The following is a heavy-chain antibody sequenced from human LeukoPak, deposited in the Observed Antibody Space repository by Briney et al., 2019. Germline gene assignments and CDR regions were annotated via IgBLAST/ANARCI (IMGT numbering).Heavy chain of an antibody. J-gene: IGHJ4*02. V-gene: IGHV3-7*01. CDR2: IKQDGNEK. CDR3: ARDTLGEGEDANYAVYYFDY. CDR1: GFTFINYG. D-gene: IGHD4/OR15-4a*01. Sequence: PGGSLRLSCAASGFTFINYGMHWVRQAPGKGLEWVANIKQDGNEKYYADSVKGRFTISRDNAKNSLDLQMNSLRAEDTAVYYCARDTLGEGEDANYAVYYFDYWGQGSVVTVSS.